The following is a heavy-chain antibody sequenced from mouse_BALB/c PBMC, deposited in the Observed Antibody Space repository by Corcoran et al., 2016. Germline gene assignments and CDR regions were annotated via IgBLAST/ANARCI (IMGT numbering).Heavy chain of an antibody. CDR1: DYTFPSYT. V-gene: IGHV1-4*02. Sequence: QVQQQRYAAKRAGPGASVKMSCMAADYTFPSYTLHWVKQRPGQGLEWIGYINPSSGYTEYNQKVKDKTTLTSDKSSRTAYMQLSSLTSEDSAVYYCARNQYLYAMDYWGQGSSVTVSS. CDR3: ARNQYLYAMDY. J-gene: IGHJ4*01. CDR2: INPSSGYT.